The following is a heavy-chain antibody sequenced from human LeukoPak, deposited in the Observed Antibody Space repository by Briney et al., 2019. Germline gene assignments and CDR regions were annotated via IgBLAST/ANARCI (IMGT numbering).Heavy chain of an antibody. J-gene: IGHJ4*02. CDR2: ISYDGSNK. CDR1: GFTFSSYA. V-gene: IGHV3-30*04. Sequence: GRSLRLSCAASGFTFSSYAMHWVRQAPGKGLEWVAVISYDGSNKYYADSVKGRFTISRDNSKNTLYLQMNSLRAEDTAVYYCAREGFEYGGFEVYYFDYWGQGTLVTVSS. D-gene: IGHD5-12*01. CDR3: AREGFEYGGFEVYYFDY.